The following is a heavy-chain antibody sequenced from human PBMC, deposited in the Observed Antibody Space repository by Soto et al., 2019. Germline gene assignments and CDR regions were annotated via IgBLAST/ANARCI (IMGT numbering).Heavy chain of an antibody. V-gene: IGHV5-51*01. Sequence: HGESLKISCKGSGYSFTSYWIGWVRQMPGKGLEWMGIIYPGDSDTRYSPSFQGQVTISADKSISTAYLQWSSLKASDTAMYYCARSYYDFWSGYNYYYYGMDVWGQGTTVTVSS. CDR3: ARSYYDFWSGYNYYYYGMDV. CDR2: IYPGDSDT. D-gene: IGHD3-3*01. CDR1: GYSFTSYW. J-gene: IGHJ6*02.